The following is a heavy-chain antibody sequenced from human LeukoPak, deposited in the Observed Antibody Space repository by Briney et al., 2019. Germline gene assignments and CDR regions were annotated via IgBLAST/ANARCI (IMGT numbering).Heavy chain of an antibody. CDR2: IIPIFGTA. Sequence: GSSVKVSCKASGGTFSSYAISWVRQAPGQGLEWMGGIIPIFGTANYAQKFQGRVTMTRDTSTSTVYMELSSLRSEDTAVYYCARGEAGGWYVGYFDYWGQGTLVTVSS. CDR1: GGTFSSYA. D-gene: IGHD6-19*01. CDR3: ARGEAGGWYVGYFDY. V-gene: IGHV1-69*05. J-gene: IGHJ4*02.